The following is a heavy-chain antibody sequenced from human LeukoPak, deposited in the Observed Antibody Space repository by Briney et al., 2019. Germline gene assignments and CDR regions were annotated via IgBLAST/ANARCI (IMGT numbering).Heavy chain of an antibody. D-gene: IGHD2-2*01. CDR2: IRSDSFTA. Sequence: GGSLRLSCAASGFDLTRHAMSWVRQTPGKGLEWVSDIRSDSFTATYADSVKGRFTISRDNAKNSLYLQMNSLRVEDTALYYCTKASGLCSSTNCYIDSWGQGTLVTVSS. V-gene: IGHV3-23*01. J-gene: IGHJ4*02. CDR3: TKASGLCSSTNCYIDS. CDR1: GFDLTRHA.